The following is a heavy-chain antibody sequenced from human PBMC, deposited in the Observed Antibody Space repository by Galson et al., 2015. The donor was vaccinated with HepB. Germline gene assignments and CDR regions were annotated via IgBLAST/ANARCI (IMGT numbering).Heavy chain of an antibody. CDR2: IKSQTAGGTA. Sequence: SLRLSCAASGFIFNNAWMTWVRQSPGKGLDWVGRIKSQTAGGTADYAAPFKARFTISRDDSRKAVFLQIDSLRIDDTAAYFCTTGGGMKFWGQGTLVTVSS. J-gene: IGHJ1*01. CDR3: TTGGGMKF. V-gene: IGHV3-15*01. CDR1: GFIFNNAW. D-gene: IGHD6-25*01.